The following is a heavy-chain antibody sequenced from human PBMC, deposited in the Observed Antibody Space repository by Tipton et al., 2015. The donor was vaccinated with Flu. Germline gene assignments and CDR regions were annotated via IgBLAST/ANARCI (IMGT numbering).Heavy chain of an antibody. V-gene: IGHV3-53*01. Sequence: AASGFTVSSNYMSWVRQAPGKGLEWVSVIYSGGSTYYADSVKGRFTISRDNSKNTLYLQMNSLRAEDTAVYYCAREIIAAAGFDYWGQGTLVTVSS. CDR1: GFTVSSNY. J-gene: IGHJ4*02. CDR2: IYSGGST. D-gene: IGHD6-13*01. CDR3: AREIIAAAGFDY.